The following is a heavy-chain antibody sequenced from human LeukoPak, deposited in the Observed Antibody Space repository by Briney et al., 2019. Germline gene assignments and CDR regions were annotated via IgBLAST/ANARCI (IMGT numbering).Heavy chain of an antibody. J-gene: IGHJ4*02. CDR2: IKSKSDGETT. V-gene: IGHV3-15*01. CDR3: TTGNY. CDR1: GLTLSYAW. Sequence: PGGSLRLSCAASGLTLSYAWMSWVRQAPGKGLEWVGRIKSKSDGETTDHASPVKGRFTISRDDSKNTLYLQMNSLKSDETAVYYCTTGNYWGQGTLVTVSS.